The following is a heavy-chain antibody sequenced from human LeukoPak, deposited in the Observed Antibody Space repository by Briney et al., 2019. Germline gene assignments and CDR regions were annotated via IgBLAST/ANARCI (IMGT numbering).Heavy chain of an antibody. D-gene: IGHD1-26*01. J-gene: IGHJ4*02. CDR1: GGSISSYY. Sequence: SETLSLTCTVSGGSISSYYWSWIRQPPGKGLEWIGYIYYSGSTNYNPSLKSRVTISVDTSKNQFSLKLSSVTAADTAVYYCAGGSYLMEKSHGGFDYWGQGTLVTVSS. V-gene: IGHV4-59*01. CDR2: IYYSGST. CDR3: AGGSYLMEKSHGGFDY.